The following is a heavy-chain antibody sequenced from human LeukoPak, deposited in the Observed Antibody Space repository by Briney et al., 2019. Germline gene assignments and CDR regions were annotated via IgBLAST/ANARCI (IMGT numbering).Heavy chain of an antibody. Sequence: PGGSLRLSCAASGFTFSSYEMNWVRQAPGKGLEWVSYISSSGSTIYYADSVKGRFTISRDNAKNSLYLQMNSLRAGDTAVYYCARRYCSSTSCLFDYWGQGTLVTVSS. CDR2: ISSSGSTI. CDR3: ARRYCSSTSCLFDY. CDR1: GFTFSSYE. D-gene: IGHD2-2*01. J-gene: IGHJ4*02. V-gene: IGHV3-48*03.